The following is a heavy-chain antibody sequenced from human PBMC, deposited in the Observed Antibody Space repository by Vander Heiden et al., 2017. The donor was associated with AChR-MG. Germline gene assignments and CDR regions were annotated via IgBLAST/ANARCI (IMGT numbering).Heavy chain of an antibody. CDR1: GSPFSSYG. CDR2: ISYDGSNK. CDR3: AKDVTFGGVPHEYYYYMDV. D-gene: IGHD3-16*01. Sequence: QVQLVESGGGVVQPGRSLRLSWAAPGSPFSSYGLHWVRQAPGKGLEWVAVISYDGSNKYYADSVKGRFTISRDNSKNTLYLQMNSLRAEDTAVYYCAKDVTFGGVPHEYYYYMDVWGKGTTVTVSS. V-gene: IGHV3-30*18. J-gene: IGHJ6*03.